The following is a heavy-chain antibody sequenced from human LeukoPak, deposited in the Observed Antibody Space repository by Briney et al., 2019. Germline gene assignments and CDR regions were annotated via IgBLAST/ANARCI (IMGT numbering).Heavy chain of an antibody. CDR3: ATSLYGDYEADY. J-gene: IGHJ4*02. CDR2: VYYSGTT. CDR1: GGSIKSHY. Sequence: SETLSLTCSVSGGSIKSHYYTWIRQPPGKGLEGIGYVYYSGTTSYNPSLESRVSISDDTSKNQVFLWLTSVTAADTAAYYCATSLYGDYEADYWGPGILVTVS. V-gene: IGHV4-59*11. D-gene: IGHD5-12*01.